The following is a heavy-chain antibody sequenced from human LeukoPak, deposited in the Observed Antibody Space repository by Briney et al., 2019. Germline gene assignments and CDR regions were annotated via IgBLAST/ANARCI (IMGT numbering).Heavy chain of an antibody. Sequence: ASVKVSCKASGYTVTSYGISWVRQAPGQGLEWMGWISAYNGNTNYAQKLQGRVTMTTDTSTSTAYMELRSLRSDDTAVYYCARIMSTYYDSSGYYFNEGVDWFDPWGQGTLVTVSS. D-gene: IGHD3-22*01. CDR1: GYTVTSYG. CDR2: ISAYNGNT. CDR3: ARIMSTYYDSSGYYFNEGVDWFDP. J-gene: IGHJ5*02. V-gene: IGHV1-18*01.